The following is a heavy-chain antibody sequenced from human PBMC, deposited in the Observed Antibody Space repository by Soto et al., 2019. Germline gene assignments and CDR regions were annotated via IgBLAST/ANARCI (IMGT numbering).Heavy chain of an antibody. Sequence: EEQVLESGGGLVQPGGSLRLSCAVSGFTFSNYAMTWVRQAPGQGLEWVSAITDSGVADYAESVRGRFTISRDNSKNTLYLHIGSLRVEDTAMYYCARHKRGLADAFGVWGQGTAVIVSS. CDR1: GFTFSNYA. J-gene: IGHJ3*01. V-gene: IGHV3-23*01. CDR2: ITDSGVA. D-gene: IGHD3-10*01. CDR3: ARHKRGLADAFGV.